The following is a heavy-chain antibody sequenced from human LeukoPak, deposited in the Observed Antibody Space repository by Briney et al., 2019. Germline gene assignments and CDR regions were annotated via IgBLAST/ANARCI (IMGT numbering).Heavy chain of an antibody. J-gene: IGHJ4*02. D-gene: IGHD2/OR15-2a*01. CDR2: INQEGSEK. CDR1: GFTFSSYW. Sequence: GGSLRLSCAASGFTFSSYWMSWVRQAPGKGLEWVANINQEGSEKYYVDSVKGRFTISRDNAKNSLFLQMSSLRVEDTAVYYCAAGGNIFDYWGQGTLVTVSS. CDR3: AAGGNIFDY. V-gene: IGHV3-7*01.